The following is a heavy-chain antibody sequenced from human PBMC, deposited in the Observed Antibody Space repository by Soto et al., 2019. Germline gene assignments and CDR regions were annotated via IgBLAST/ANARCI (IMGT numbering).Heavy chain of an antibody. V-gene: IGHV1-69*06. J-gene: IGHJ1*01. Sequence: QAQLVQSGPEVREPGSSVTVSCKASGATLSHYAISWVRQAPGQGLQGMGGIVPLLGTVNYAQWIQGGVTMSAAKNTNTACLGLRSLKSADRAVYFWALGASAFRLDDVGYWGQGTVVTVAS. CDR1: GATLSHYA. D-gene: IGHD1-26*01. CDR3: ALGASAFRLDDVGY. CDR2: IVPLLGTV.